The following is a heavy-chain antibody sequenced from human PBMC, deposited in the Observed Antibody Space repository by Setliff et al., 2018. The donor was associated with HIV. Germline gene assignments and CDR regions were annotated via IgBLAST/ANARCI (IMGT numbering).Heavy chain of an antibody. V-gene: IGHV4-4*07. D-gene: IGHD2-2*01. CDR2: IYSSERT. CDR3: ARGFDYAQRPPLYYFDY. J-gene: IGHJ4*02. Sequence: SETLSLTCTVSGGSISNYYWSWIRQPAEKGLEWIGRIYSSERTNYNPSLKSRVTMSLDTSKNQFSLKLSSVTAADTAFYYCARGFDYAQRPPLYYFDYWGQGTLVTVSS. CDR1: GGSISNYY.